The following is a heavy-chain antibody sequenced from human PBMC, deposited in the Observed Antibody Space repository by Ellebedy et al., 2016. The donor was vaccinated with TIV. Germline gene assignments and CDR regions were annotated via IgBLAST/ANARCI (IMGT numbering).Heavy chain of an antibody. CDR3: ARGYDRSGYYDH. CDR2: INHSGSA. J-gene: IGHJ5*02. V-gene: IGHV4-34*01. D-gene: IGHD3-22*01. Sequence: MPSETLSLTCAVYGGSFSGYYWSWIRQPPGKGLEWIGEINHSGSANYNPSLKSRVTISVDTSKNQFSLKLSSVTAADTAVYYCARGYDRSGYYDHWGQGTLVTVSS. CDR1: GGSFSGYY.